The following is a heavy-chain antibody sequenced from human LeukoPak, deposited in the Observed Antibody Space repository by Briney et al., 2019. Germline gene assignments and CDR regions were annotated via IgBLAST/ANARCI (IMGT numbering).Heavy chain of an antibody. V-gene: IGHV4-59*01. CDR1: GGSISSYY. Sequence: SETLSLTCTVFGGSISSYYWSWIRQPPGKGLEWIGYIYYSGSTNYNPSLKSRVTILVDTSKNQFSLKLSSVTAADTAVYYCARELYDSSGLYYFDYWGQGTLVTVSS. CDR2: IYYSGST. J-gene: IGHJ4*02. D-gene: IGHD3-22*01. CDR3: ARELYDSSGLYYFDY.